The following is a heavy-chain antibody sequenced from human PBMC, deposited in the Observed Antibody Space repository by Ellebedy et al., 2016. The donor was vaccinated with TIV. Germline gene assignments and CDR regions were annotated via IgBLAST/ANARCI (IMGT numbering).Heavy chain of an antibody. CDR2: INVGNGNT. V-gene: IGHV1-3*01. Sequence: AASVKVSCKASGYTFTSHGVHWVRQAPGQRLEWMGWINVGNGNTKDLQKFQGRVTITRDTAATTVYMEVSSLRSEDTAVYYCAREAISYATSGYYFDYWGQGTLVTVSS. J-gene: IGHJ4*02. CDR3: AREAISYATSGYYFDY. D-gene: IGHD3-16*01. CDR1: GYTFTSHG.